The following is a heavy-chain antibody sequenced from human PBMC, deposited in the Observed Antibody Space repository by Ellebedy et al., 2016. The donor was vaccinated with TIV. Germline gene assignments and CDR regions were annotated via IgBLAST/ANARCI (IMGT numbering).Heavy chain of an antibody. Sequence: GESLKISCAVSGFTFSSYNMNWVRQPPGKGLEWVSYIRSSSTIIYYADSVKGRFTISRDNGKNSLYLQMNSLRVEDTAVYYCARLDGDLIDYWGQGTLVTVSA. V-gene: IGHV3-48*01. CDR2: IRSSSTII. CDR1: GFTFSSYN. J-gene: IGHJ4*02. CDR3: ARLDGDLIDY. D-gene: IGHD4-17*01.